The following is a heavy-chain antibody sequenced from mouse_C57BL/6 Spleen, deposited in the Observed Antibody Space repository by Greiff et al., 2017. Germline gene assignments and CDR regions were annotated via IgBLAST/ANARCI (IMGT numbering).Heavy chain of an antibody. Sequence: QVQLKESGPELVKPGASVKISCKASGYAFSSSWMNWVKQRPGKGLEWIGRIYPGDGDTNYNGKFKGKATLTADKSSSTAYMQLSSLTSEDSAVYFCAEYSNFDYWGQGTTLTVSS. CDR2: IYPGDGDT. V-gene: IGHV1-82*01. D-gene: IGHD2-5*01. J-gene: IGHJ2*01. CDR3: AEYSNFDY. CDR1: GYAFSSSW.